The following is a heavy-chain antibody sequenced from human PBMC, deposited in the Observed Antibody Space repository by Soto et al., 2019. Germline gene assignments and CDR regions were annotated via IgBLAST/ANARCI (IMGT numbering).Heavy chain of an antibody. J-gene: IGHJ4*02. CDR3: ATVRRGYNWNYIAYDY. D-gene: IGHD1-7*01. V-gene: IGHV1-24*01. CDR1: GYTLTELS. CDR2: FDPEDGET. Sequence: ASVKVSCKVSGYTLTELSMHWVRQAPGKGLEWMGGFDPEDGETIYAQKFQGRVTMTEDTSTDTAYMELSSLRSEDTAVYYCATVRRGYNWNYIAYDYWGQGTLVTVSS.